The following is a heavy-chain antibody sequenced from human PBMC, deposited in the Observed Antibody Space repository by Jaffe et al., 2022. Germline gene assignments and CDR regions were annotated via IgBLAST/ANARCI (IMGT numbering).Heavy chain of an antibody. J-gene: IGHJ4*02. CDR1: GFTFSSYW. CDR2: IDSDGRST. CDR3: TRDLGGPDY. Sequence: EVQLVESGGGLVQPGGSLRLSCAVSGFTFSSYWMHWVRQAPGKGLVWVSRIDSDGRSTAYADSVKGRFTISRDNAKNTLYLQMNSLEAEDTGVYYCTRDLGGPDYWGQGTLVTVSS. D-gene: IGHD2-15*01. V-gene: IGHV3-74*01.